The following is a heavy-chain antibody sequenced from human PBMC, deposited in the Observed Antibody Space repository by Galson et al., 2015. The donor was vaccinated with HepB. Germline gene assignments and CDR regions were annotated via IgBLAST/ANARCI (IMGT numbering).Heavy chain of an antibody. D-gene: IGHD2-2*01. J-gene: IGHJ4*02. CDR2: INPSGGST. CDR3: ARDRGCSSTSCYGRYYFDY. V-gene: IGHV1-46*03. Sequence: SVKVSCKAPGYTFTSYYMHWARQAPGQGLEWMGIINPSGGSTSYAQKFQGRVTMTRDTSTSTVYMELSSLRSEDTAVYYCARDRGCSSTSCYGRYYFDYWGQGTLVTVSS. CDR1: GYTFTSYY.